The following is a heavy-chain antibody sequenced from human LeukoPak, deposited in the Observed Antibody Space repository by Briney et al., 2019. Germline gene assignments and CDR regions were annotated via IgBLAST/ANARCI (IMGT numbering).Heavy chain of an antibody. CDR1: GYSISSGYY. CDR3: ARVGPYDYVWGSYRSPYYFDY. D-gene: IGHD3-16*02. V-gene: IGHV4-38-2*02. Sequence: SETLSLTCTVSGYSISSGYYWGWIRQPPGKGLEWIGSIYHSGSTYYNPSLKSRVTISVDTSKNQFSLKLSSVTAADTAVYYCARVGPYDYVWGSYRSPYYFDYWGQGTLVTVSS. CDR2: IYHSGST. J-gene: IGHJ4*02.